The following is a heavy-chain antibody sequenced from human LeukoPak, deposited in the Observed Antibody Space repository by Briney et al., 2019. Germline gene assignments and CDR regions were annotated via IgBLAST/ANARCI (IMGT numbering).Heavy chain of an antibody. D-gene: IGHD3-3*01. V-gene: IGHV7-4-1*02. Sequence: ASVKVSCKASGYTFTSYAMNWVRQAPGQGLEWMGWINTNTGNPTYAQGFTGRFVFSLDTSDSTAYLQISSLKAEDTAVYYCARKQGFWSGYSADYYYGMDVWGQGTTVTVSS. CDR2: INTNTGNP. CDR1: GYTFTSYA. CDR3: ARKQGFWSGYSADYYYGMDV. J-gene: IGHJ6*02.